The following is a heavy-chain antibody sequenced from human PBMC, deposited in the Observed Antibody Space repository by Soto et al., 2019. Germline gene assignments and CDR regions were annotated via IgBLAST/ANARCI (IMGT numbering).Heavy chain of an antibody. CDR1: GGSVSNDNFY. Sequence: SETLSLTCTVSGGSVSNDNFYWSWIRQPPGKGLEWIGYVHSSGITNYNPSLRRRVTISVDTSRNQFSLRLSSVTAADTAVYYCARGLTMGQLPSHFDHWGQGTLVTVSS. D-gene: IGHD3-16*01. CDR3: ARGLTMGQLPSHFDH. J-gene: IGHJ5*02. CDR2: VHSSGIT. V-gene: IGHV4-61*01.